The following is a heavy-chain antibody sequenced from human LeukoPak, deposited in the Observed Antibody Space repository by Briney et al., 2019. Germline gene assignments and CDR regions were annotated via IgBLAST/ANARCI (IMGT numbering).Heavy chain of an antibody. Sequence: SETLSLTCTVSGGSISSYYWSWIRQPPGKGLEWIGYIYYSGSTNYNPSLKSRVTISVDPSKNHFSLKLSSVTAADTAVYYCARHVSPLIVGADPGAFDIWGQGTMVTVSS. D-gene: IGHD1-26*01. J-gene: IGHJ3*02. CDR3: ARHVSPLIVGADPGAFDI. CDR2: IYYSGST. V-gene: IGHV4-59*08. CDR1: GGSISSYY.